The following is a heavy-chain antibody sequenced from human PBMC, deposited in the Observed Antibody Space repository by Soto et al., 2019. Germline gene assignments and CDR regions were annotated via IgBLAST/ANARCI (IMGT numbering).Heavy chain of an antibody. J-gene: IGHJ6*02. D-gene: IGHD2-15*01. CDR1: GGTFSSYA. V-gene: IGHV1-69*13. CDR2: IIPIFGTA. CDR3: ARRYCSSGCYYYYYGMDV. Sequence: SVKVSCKASGGTFSSYAISWLRQAPGQGLEWMGGIIPIFGTANYAQKLQGRVTITADESTSTAYMELSSLRSEDAAVYYCARRYCSSGCYYYYYGMDVWGQGTTVTV.